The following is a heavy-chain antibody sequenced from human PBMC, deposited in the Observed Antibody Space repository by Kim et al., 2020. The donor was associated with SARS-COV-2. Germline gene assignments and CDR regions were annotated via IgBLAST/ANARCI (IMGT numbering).Heavy chain of an antibody. Sequence: GGSLRLSCAASGFTVSSNYMSWVRQAPGKGLEWVSVIYSGGSTYYADSVKGRFTISRDNSKNTLYLQMNSLRAEDTAVYYCARTLGGLREGDFDYWGQGTLVTVSS. CDR1: GFTVSSNY. CDR3: ARTLGGLREGDFDY. CDR2: IYSGGST. V-gene: IGHV3-66*01. D-gene: IGHD4-17*01. J-gene: IGHJ4*02.